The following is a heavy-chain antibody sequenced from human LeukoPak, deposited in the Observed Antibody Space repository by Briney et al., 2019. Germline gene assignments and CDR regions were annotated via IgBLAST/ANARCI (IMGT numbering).Heavy chain of an antibody. V-gene: IGHV5-51*01. CDR3: ARSTSGYVKSLVDY. CDR2: IYPGDSDT. J-gene: IGHJ4*02. CDR1: GYSFTSYW. Sequence: GESLKISCKGSGYSFTSYWIGWVRQMPGKGLEWMGIIYPGDSDTRYSPSFQGQVTISVDKSISTAYLQWNSLKASDTAMYCCARSTSGYVKSLVDYWGQGTLVTVSS. D-gene: IGHD5-12*01.